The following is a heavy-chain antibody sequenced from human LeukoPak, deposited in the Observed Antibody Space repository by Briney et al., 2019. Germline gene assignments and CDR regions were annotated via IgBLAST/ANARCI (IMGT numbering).Heavy chain of an antibody. V-gene: IGHV3-23*01. CDR3: AKRFCSATRCFHFDY. Sequence: GGSLRLSCAASGLTFAGYDMSWVRQAPGKGLEGVSTISASGDNTYYAGSVKGGFTISRDNSKNTLYLQMTSLRADDTAVYYCAKRFCSATRCFHFDYWGQGTLVTVSS. CDR1: GLTFAGYD. D-gene: IGHD2-2*01. CDR2: ISASGDNT. J-gene: IGHJ4*02.